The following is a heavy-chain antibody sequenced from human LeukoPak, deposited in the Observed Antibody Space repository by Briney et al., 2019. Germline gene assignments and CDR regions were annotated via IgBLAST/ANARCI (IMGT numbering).Heavy chain of an antibody. CDR2: IWHDGSNK. CDR1: GFTFSSYG. J-gene: IGHJ4*02. CDR3: ARGGGSYLIDDY. Sequence: GGPLRLSCAASGFTFSSYGMHWVRQAPGKGLEWVAVIWHDGSNKYYADSVKGRFTISRDNSKNTLYLQMNSLRAEDTAVYYCARGGGSYLIDDYWGQGTLVTVSS. V-gene: IGHV3-33*01. D-gene: IGHD1-26*01.